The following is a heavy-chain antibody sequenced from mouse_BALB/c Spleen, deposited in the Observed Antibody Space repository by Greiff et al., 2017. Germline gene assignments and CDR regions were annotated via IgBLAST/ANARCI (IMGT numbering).Heavy chain of an antibody. V-gene: IGHV5-2*01. CDR2: INSDGGST. D-gene: IGHD2-14*01. CDR3: ARQSVRSWFAY. J-gene: IGHJ3*01. CDR1: EYEFPSHD. Sequence: EVKLMESGGGLVQPGESLKLSCESNEYEFPSHDMPWVRKTPEKRLELVAAINSDGGSTYYPDTMERRFIISRDNTKKTLYLQMSSLRSEDTALYYCARQSVRSWFAYWGQGTLVTVSA.